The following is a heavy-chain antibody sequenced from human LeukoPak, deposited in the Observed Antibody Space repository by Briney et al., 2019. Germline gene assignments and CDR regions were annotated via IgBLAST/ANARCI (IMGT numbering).Heavy chain of an antibody. CDR1: GFTFSSYE. CDR2: ISSSGSTI. D-gene: IGHD3-10*01. CDR3: ARDLSITLLRGVIE. J-gene: IGHJ4*02. Sequence: PGGSLRLSCAASGFTFSSYEMNWVRQAPGKGLEWVSYISSSGSTIYYADSVKGRFTISRDNAKNSLYLQMNSLRAEDTAVYYCARDLSITLLRGVIEWGQGTLVTVSS. V-gene: IGHV3-48*03.